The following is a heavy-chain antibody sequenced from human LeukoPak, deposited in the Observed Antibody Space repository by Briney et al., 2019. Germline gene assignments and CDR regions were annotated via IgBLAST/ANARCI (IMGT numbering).Heavy chain of an antibody. J-gene: IGHJ4*02. D-gene: IGHD5-12*01. V-gene: IGHV4-59*01. Sequence: PSETLSLTCTVSGGSISSYYWSWIRQPPGKGLEWIGYIYYSGSTNYNPSLKSRVTISVDTSKNQFSLKLSSVTAADTAVYYCARRPRGYPFDYWGQGTLVTVSS. CDR1: GGSISSYY. CDR3: ARRPRGYPFDY. CDR2: IYYSGST.